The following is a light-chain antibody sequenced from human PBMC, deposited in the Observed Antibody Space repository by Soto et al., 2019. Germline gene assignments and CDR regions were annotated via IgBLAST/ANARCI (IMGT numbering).Light chain of an antibody. Sequence: QSALTQPASVSGSTGQSITISCTGTSSDVGSYNLVSWYQQHPGKAPKLMIYEVSKRPSGVSNRFSGSKSGNTASLTISGLQAEDEADYYCCSYAGSSTHYVFGTGTKVTVL. CDR2: EVS. CDR1: SSDVGSYNL. J-gene: IGLJ1*01. CDR3: CSYAGSSTHYV. V-gene: IGLV2-23*02.